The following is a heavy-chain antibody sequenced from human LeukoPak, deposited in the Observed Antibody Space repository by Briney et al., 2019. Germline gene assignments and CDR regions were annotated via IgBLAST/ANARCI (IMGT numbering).Heavy chain of an antibody. Sequence: SETLSLTCVLYGGSFSGYYWSWIRQPPGKGLEWIGEINHSGSTNYNPSLKSRVTISVDTSKNQFSLKLTSVTAADTAVYYCARQTGSGLFTLPGGQGTLVTVSS. CDR2: INHSGST. D-gene: IGHD3-10*01. CDR3: ARQTGSGLFTLP. V-gene: IGHV4-34*01. CDR1: GGSFSGYY. J-gene: IGHJ4*02.